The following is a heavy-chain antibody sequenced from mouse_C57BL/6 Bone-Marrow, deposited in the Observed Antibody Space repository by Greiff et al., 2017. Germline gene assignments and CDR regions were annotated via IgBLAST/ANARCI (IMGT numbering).Heavy chain of an antibody. Sequence: EVMLVESGGGLVQPGGSLKLSCAASGFTFSDYGMAWVRQAPRKGPEWVAFISNLAYSIYYADTVTGRFTISRENAKNTLYLEMSSLRSEDTAMYYCARQGNYDYTWFAYWGQGTLVTVSA. V-gene: IGHV5-15*01. J-gene: IGHJ3*01. CDR2: ISNLAYSI. D-gene: IGHD2-4*01. CDR3: ARQGNYDYTWFAY. CDR1: GFTFSDYG.